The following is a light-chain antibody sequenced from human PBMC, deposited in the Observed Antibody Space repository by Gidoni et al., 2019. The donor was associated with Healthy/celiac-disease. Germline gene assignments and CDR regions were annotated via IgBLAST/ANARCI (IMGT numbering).Light chain of an antibody. CDR1: QSVSSN. CDR3: QQYNNWPPLT. J-gene: IGKJ4*01. V-gene: IGKV3-15*01. CDR2: GAS. Sequence: EIVMTQSPATLSVSPGERTTLSCRASQSVSSNLAWYQQKPGQAPRLLIFGASTRATGIPAWFSGSGSWTEFTLTISSLQSEDFAVYYCQQYNNWPPLTFGGGTKVEIK.